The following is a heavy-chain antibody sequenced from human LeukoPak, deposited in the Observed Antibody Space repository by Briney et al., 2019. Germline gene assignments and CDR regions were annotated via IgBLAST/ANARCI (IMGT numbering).Heavy chain of an antibody. CDR3: ARHGRGYSYGVVDY. CDR2: IYHSGST. J-gene: IGHJ4*02. CDR1: GYSISSGYY. V-gene: IGHV4-38-2*01. D-gene: IGHD5-18*01. Sequence: SETLSLTCAVSGYSISSGYYWGWIRQPPGKGLERIGSIYHSGSTYYNPSLKSRVTISVDTSKNQFSLKLSSVTAADTAVYYCARHGRGYSYGVVDYWGQGTLVTVSS.